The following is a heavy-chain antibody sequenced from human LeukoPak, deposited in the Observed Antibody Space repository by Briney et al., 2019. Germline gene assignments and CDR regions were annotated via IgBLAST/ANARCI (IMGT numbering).Heavy chain of an antibody. CDR3: AKWSGVPGDSPRYFDY. Sequence: GGSLRLXCAASGFTFSSYAMSWVRQAPGKGLEWVSAISGSSGSTYYADSVKGRFTISRDNSKNTLYLQMNSLRAEDTAVYYCAKWSGVPGDSPRYFDYWGQGTLVTVSS. CDR2: ISGSSGST. D-gene: IGHD4-17*01. J-gene: IGHJ4*02. V-gene: IGHV3-23*01. CDR1: GFTFSSYA.